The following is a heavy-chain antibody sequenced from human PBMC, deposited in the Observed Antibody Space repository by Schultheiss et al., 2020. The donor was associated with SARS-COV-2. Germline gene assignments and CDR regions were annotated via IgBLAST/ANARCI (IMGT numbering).Heavy chain of an antibody. Sequence: GESLKISCVASGFTFSDHYMDWVRQAPGKGLEWVGRIRNKGNSYTTEYAASVKGRFTISRDDSKNSLYLQMNSLRAEDTAVYYCVRDRSWWTPYNCFDLWGRGTLVTVSS. CDR1: GFTFSDHY. J-gene: IGHJ5*02. CDR2: IRNKGNSYTT. CDR3: VRDRSWWTPYNCFDL. D-gene: IGHD2-15*01. V-gene: IGHV3-72*01.